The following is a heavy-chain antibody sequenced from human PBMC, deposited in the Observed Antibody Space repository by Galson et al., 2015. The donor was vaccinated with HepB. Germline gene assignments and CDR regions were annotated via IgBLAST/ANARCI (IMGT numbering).Heavy chain of an antibody. CDR1: GFTFNSHW. CDR3: ARVPQDFDY. V-gene: IGHV3-7*03. CDR2: IKQDGSEK. J-gene: IGHJ4*02. Sequence: SLRLSSPAPGFTFNSHWMRWVRQAPGKGLEWVANIKQDGSEKYYVDSVKGRFTISRDNAKNSLYLQMNSLRAEDTAVYYCARVPQDFDYWGQGTLVTVSS.